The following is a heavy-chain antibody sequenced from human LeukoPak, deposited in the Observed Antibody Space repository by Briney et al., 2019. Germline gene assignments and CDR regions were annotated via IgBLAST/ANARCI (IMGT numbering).Heavy chain of an antibody. Sequence: SETQSLTCTVSGASISDYWWNWIRQPPGKALEWIGYIYYDGSTHYNPSLKGRVTISLDTSRTHFSLKLTSVTAADTAVYYCARRLCSSVTCSIAPSGNWLDPWGQGTLVTVSS. V-gene: IGHV4-59*08. CDR1: GASISDYW. CDR3: ARRLCSSVTCSIAPSGNWLDP. CDR2: IYYDGST. D-gene: IGHD2-2*01. J-gene: IGHJ5*02.